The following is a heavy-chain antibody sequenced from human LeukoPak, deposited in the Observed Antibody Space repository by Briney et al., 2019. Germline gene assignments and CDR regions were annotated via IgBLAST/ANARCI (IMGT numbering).Heavy chain of an antibody. CDR2: INHSGST. D-gene: IGHD5-12*01. CDR1: GGSFSGYY. CDR3: ARLSEYSGSVDY. V-gene: IGHV4-34*01. Sequence: SETLSLTCAVYGGSFSGYYWSWIRQPPGKGLEWIGEINHSGSTNYNPSLKSRVTISVDTSKNQFSLKLSSVTAADAAVYYCARLSEYSGSVDYWGQGTLVTVSS. J-gene: IGHJ4*02.